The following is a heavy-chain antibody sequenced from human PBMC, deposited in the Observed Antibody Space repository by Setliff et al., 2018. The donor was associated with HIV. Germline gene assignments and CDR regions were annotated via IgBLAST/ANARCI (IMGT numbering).Heavy chain of an antibody. CDR3: AKTTPSSIRYPYCYYMDV. CDR1: GFTFTSYW. V-gene: IGHV3-74*01. J-gene: IGHJ6*03. CDR2: ISNDETTT. Sequence: GGSLRLSCVASGFTFTSYWMHWVRQVPGKGPVWVSCISNDETTTNYADSVKGRFTISRDNSKNMVFLQMNSLRAEDTAVYYCAKTTPSSIRYPYCYYMDVWGKGTTVTVSS. D-gene: IGHD6-13*01.